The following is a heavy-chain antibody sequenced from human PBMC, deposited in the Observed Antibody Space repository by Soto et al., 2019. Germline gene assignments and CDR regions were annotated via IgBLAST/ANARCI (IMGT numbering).Heavy chain of an antibody. J-gene: IGHJ4*02. CDR2: IHYSGST. Sequence: SETLSLTCTVSGVSFSSYYWSWIRQPPGKGLEWIGYIHYSGSTSYNPSLKSRVAISVDTSKNQFSLKLSSVTAADTAVYYCAREPLTWGQGTLVTVSS. CDR1: GVSFSSYY. V-gene: IGHV4-59*12. CDR3: AREPLT.